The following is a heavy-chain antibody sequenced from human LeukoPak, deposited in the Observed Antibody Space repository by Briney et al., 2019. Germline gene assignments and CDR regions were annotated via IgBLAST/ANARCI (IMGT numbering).Heavy chain of an antibody. CDR2: IYYSGST. V-gene: IGHV4-59*01. J-gene: IGHJ5*02. Sequence: SETLSLTCTVSGGSISSYYRSWIRQPPGKGLEWIGYIYYSGSTNYNPSLKSRVTISVDTSKNQFSLKLSSVTAADTAVYYCARDPWFDPWGQGTLVTVSS. CDR3: ARDPWFDP. CDR1: GGSISSYY.